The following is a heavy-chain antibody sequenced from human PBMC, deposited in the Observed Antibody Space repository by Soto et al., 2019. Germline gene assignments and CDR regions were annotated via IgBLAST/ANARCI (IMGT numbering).Heavy chain of an antibody. CDR3: ARGPGIWNSFCI. CDR2: ILPIFAKP. V-gene: IGHV1-69*01. D-gene: IGHD1-7*01. Sequence: QVQLIQSGAELKRPGSSVKVSCKASGDTFSSYSITWLRQAPGQRLEWMGGILPIFAKPAYAQKFQGRVAIPAGDSTITVYMELTSLTSEDTAVYYCARGPGIWNSFCIWGQGKPLSVSS. CDR1: GDTFSSYS. J-gene: IGHJ3*02.